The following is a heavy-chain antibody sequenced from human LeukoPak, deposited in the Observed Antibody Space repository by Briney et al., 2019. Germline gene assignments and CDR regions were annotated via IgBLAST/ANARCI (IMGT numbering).Heavy chain of an antibody. CDR3: AREVGGGATNYFDY. V-gene: IGHV3-53*01. D-gene: IGHD1-26*01. CDR2: IYSADSA. CDR1: GFTVSRNY. J-gene: IGHJ4*02. Sequence: GGSLRLPCAASGFTVSRNYMSWVRQAPGKGLEWVSVIYSADSAYYADSVRGRFTISRDNSKNTLYLQMNNLRADDTAVYYCAREVGGGATNYFDYWGQGTLVTVSS.